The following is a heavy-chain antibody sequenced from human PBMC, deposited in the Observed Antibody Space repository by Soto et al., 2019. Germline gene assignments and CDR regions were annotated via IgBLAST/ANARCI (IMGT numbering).Heavy chain of an antibody. CDR3: ARAITGTTQGFDP. D-gene: IGHD1-20*01. CDR1: GFPFSSYG. J-gene: IGHJ5*02. Sequence: PGGSLRLSCAASGFPFSSYGMHWVRQAPGKGLEWVAVIWYDGSNKYYADSVKGRFTISRDNSKNTLYLQMNSLRAEDTAVYYCARAITGTTQGFDPWGQGTLVTVSS. V-gene: IGHV3-33*01. CDR2: IWYDGSNK.